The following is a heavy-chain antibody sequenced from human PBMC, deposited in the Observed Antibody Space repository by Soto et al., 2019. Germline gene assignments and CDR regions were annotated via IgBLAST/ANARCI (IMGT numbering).Heavy chain of an antibody. V-gene: IGHV4-39*02. CDR2: IYYSGKT. CDR1: GGSISNSRDY. CDR3: ARDPFTLVRGVIPYLDY. J-gene: IGHJ4*02. Sequence: SETLSLTCSVSGGSISNSRDYWGWIRQPPGKGLEWIATIYYSGKTYYNPSLKSRVTRDTSASTGYMELRSLRSEDTAVYYCARDPFTLVRGVIPYLDYWGQGTPVTVSS. D-gene: IGHD3-10*01.